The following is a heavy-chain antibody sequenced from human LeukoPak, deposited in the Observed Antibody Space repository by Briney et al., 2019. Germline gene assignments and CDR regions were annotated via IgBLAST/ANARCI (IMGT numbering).Heavy chain of an antibody. J-gene: IGHJ4*02. CDR2: ISDDSSFT. D-gene: IGHD2-15*01. CDR3: AKGRCSGVGCDSFHS. V-gene: IGHV3-23*01. Sequence: GGSLRLSCVASGLRFRSYAMNWVRQAPGKGLECIATISDDSSFTYYADSVKGRSAISRDDSKNTLYLQMNNLKVEDTAVYYCAKGRCSGVGCDSFHSWGQGALVTVSS. CDR1: GLRFRSYA.